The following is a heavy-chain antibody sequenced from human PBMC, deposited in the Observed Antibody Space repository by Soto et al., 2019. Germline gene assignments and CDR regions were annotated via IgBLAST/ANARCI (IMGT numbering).Heavy chain of an antibody. CDR2: ITSNGRAM. J-gene: IGHJ4*02. Sequence: QVQLVESGGGLVKPGGSLRLSCAASGFTFSDYYMSWIRQAPGKGLEWISYITSNGRAMSHADSVKGRFTISRDNAANSLYLQMNSLRVEDTAFYYCAREVSGSYSTFDSWGQGILVTVSS. CDR3: AREVSGSYSTFDS. V-gene: IGHV3-11*01. D-gene: IGHD6-19*01. CDR1: GFTFSDYY.